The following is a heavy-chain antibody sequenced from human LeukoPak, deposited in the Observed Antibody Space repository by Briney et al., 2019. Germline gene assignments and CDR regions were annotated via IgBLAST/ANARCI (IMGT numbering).Heavy chain of an antibody. CDR3: AASRSWYGWFDP. CDR1: GGSISSYY. Sequence: SETLSLTCTVSGGSISSYYWSWIRQPAGKGLEWIGRIYTSGSTNYNPSLKSRVTMSVDTSKNQFSLKLSSVTAADTAVYYCAASRSWYGWFDPWGQGTLVTVSS. CDR2: IYTSGST. J-gene: IGHJ5*02. D-gene: IGHD6-13*01. V-gene: IGHV4-4*07.